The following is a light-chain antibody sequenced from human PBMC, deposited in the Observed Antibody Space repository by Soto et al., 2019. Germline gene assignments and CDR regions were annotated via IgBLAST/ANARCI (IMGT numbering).Light chain of an antibody. Sequence: QSALTQPASVSGSPGQSIAISCTGSSSDVGIYNYVSWYQQHPGKAPKLIIYEASNRPSGISDRFSGSKSGNTASLTISGLQADDEADYYCSSYTRSSTLYIFGTGTKLTVL. CDR3: SSYTRSSTLYI. J-gene: IGLJ1*01. V-gene: IGLV2-14*01. CDR2: EAS. CDR1: SSDVGIYNY.